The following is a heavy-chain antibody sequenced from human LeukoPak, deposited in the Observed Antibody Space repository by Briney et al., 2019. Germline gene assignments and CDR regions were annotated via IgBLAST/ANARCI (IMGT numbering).Heavy chain of an antibody. CDR1: GGSFSGYY. J-gene: IGHJ4*02. CDR3: ARGFGSGWSTLFDY. V-gene: IGHV4-34*01. D-gene: IGHD6-19*01. Sequence: PSETLSLTCAVYGGSFSGYYWNWIRQSPGKGLEWIEEINHSGTTSYNPSLKSRVTISVDTSKKQFSLKLSSVTAADTTVYYCARGFGSGWSTLFDYWGQGTLVTVSS. CDR2: INHSGTT.